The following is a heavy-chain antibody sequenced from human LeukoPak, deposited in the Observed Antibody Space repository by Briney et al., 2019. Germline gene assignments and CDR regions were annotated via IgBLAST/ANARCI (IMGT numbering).Heavy chain of an antibody. CDR3: ARHPSGRMWLQQGGWFDP. D-gene: IGHD5-24*01. J-gene: IGHJ5*02. CDR2: MYHNGST. V-gene: IGHV4-39*01. Sequence: RSETLSLTCTVSGGSISSISYYWGWIRQPPGKGLEWIGSMYHNGSTYYNPSLKSRVTISVDTSKNQFSLKLTSVTAADTAVYYCARHPSGRMWLQQGGWFDPWGQGTLVTVSS. CDR1: GGSISSISYY.